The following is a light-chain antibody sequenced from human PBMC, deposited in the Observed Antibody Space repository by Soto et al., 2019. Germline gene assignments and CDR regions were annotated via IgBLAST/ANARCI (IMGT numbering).Light chain of an antibody. Sequence: QSALTQPASVSGSPGQSITISCTGTSSDVGGYNHVSWYQQHPGKAPKLIIHEVNNRPSGVSNRFSGSKSGNTASLTFSGLQAEDEADYYCCSFASSGIYVFGTGTKLTVL. CDR3: CSFASSGIYV. CDR1: SSDVGGYNH. CDR2: EVN. V-gene: IGLV2-14*01. J-gene: IGLJ1*01.